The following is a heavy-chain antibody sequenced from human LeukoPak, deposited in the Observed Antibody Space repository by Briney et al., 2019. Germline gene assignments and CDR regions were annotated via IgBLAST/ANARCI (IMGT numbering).Heavy chain of an antibody. D-gene: IGHD3-22*01. CDR1: GFTFSSHG. J-gene: IGHJ3*02. V-gene: IGHV3-23*01. CDR3: ASVNYYDNSGYYHKYDAFDI. CDR2: ISGSGDNT. Sequence: PGGTLRLSCAASGFTFSSHGMSWVRQAPGKGLEWVSTISGSGDNTYYADSVKGRFTISRDNSKNTLYLQMNSLRAEDTAVYYCASVNYYDNSGYYHKYDAFDIWGQGTMVTVSS.